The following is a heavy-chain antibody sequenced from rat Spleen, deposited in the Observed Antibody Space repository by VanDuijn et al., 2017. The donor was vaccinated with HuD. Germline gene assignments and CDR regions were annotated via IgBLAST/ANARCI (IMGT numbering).Heavy chain of an antibody. CDR2: ISTGGGNT. V-gene: IGHV5-31*01. CDR3: TTDGYYDY. J-gene: IGHJ2*01. Sequence: EVQLVESGGGLVQPGRSLKLSCVASGFTFNNYWMSWIRQAPGKGLEWVAYISTGGGNTYYRDSVKGRFTISRDNAKSSLYLQMDSLRSEDTATYYCTTDGYYDYWGQGIMVTVSS. CDR1: GFTFNNYW.